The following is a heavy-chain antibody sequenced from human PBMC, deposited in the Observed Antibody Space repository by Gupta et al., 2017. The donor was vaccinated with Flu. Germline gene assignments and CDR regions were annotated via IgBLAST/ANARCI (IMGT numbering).Heavy chain of an antibody. J-gene: IGHJ4*02. D-gene: IGHD3-22*01. V-gene: IGHV3-21*01. CDR2: IDSTGTYI. CDR1: EFIFSSYS. Sequence: EVQVVESGGGLVKPGGSLRLSCAASEFIFSSYSMNWVRPAPGKGLEWVSSIDSTGTYIYYADSVKGRFTISRDNAKNSLYLQMNSLRAEDTAVYYCTRSITVTTRIVVAPLPYFNYWGQGTLVTVSS. CDR3: TRSITVTTRIVVAPLPYFNY.